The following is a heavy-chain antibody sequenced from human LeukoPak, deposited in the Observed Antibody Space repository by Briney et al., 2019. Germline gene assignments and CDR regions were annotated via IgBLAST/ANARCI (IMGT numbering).Heavy chain of an antibody. CDR2: INYSGST. J-gene: IGHJ4*02. Sequence: PSETLSLTCTVSGGSISSGSYYWSWIRQPAGKGLEWIGSINYSGSTHYNPSLKSRVTISVDTSKNQFSLKLSSVTAADTAVYYCARREGPPKTFDYWGQGSLVTVSS. CDR1: GGSISSGSYY. CDR3: ARREGPPKTFDY. V-gene: IGHV4-39*01.